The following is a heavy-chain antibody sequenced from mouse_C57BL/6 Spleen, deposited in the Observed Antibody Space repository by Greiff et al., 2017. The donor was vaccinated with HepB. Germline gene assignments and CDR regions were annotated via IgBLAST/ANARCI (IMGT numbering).Heavy chain of an antibody. V-gene: IGHV1-55*01. D-gene: IGHD1-1*01. CDR2: IYPGSGST. J-gene: IGHJ1*03. Sequence: QVQLQQPGAELVKPGASVKMSCKASGYTFTSYWITWVKQRPGQGLEWIGDIYPGSGSTNYNEKFKSKATLTVDTSSSTAYMQLSSLTSEDSAVYYCARKAGSSSHWYFDVWGTGTTVTVSS. CDR1: GYTFTSYW. CDR3: ARKAGSSSHWYFDV.